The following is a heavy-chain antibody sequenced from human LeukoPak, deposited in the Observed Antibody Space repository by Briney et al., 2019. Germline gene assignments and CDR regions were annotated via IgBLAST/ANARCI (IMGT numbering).Heavy chain of an antibody. CDR2: ISYDGSNK. CDR3: ATSKSYSSSWYGA. D-gene: IGHD6-13*01. J-gene: IGHJ5*02. V-gene: IGHV3-30-3*01. Sequence: PGGSLRLSCAASGFTFSSYAMHWVRQAPGKGLEWVAVISYDGSNKYYADSVKGRFTISRDNSKNTLYLQMNSLRAEDTAVYYCATSKSYSSSWYGAWGQGTLVTVSS. CDR1: GFTFSSYA.